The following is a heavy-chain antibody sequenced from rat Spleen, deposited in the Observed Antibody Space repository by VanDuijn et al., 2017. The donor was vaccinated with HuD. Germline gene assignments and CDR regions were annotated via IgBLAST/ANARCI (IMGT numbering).Heavy chain of an antibody. CDR1: GFTLSDYG. CDR2: ISPSGGST. CDR3: ARQGTMGVEGFAY. D-gene: IGHD1-7*01. J-gene: IGHJ3*01. V-gene: IGHV5-19*01. Sequence: EVQLVESGGGLVQPGRSLKLSCAASGFTLSDYGMHWIRQAPTKGLEWVASISPSGGSTYYRDSVKGRLTISRDNEKTTLYLQMDSLRSEDTATYYCARQGTMGVEGFAYWGQGTLVTVSS.